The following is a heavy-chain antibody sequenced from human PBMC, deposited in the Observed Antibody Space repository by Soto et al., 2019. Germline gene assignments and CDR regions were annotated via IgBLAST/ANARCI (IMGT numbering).Heavy chain of an antibody. CDR1: GDSISGYY. J-gene: IGHJ6*02. V-gene: IGHV4-59*12. D-gene: IGHD3-9*01. Sequence: QVQLQESGPGLVKPSETLSLTCTVSGDSISGYYWSWIRQPPGKGLEWIGYIYYSGSTNYNPSLRRRVTLFLEPSKNQFSLKLSSVTAADTAVYYCARDILTGRYGMDVWGQGTTVTVSS. CDR2: IYYSGST. CDR3: ARDILTGRYGMDV.